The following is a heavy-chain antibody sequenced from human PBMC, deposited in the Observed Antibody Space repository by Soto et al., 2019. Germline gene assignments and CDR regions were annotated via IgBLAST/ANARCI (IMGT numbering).Heavy chain of an antibody. V-gene: IGHV1-46*01. J-gene: IGHJ6*02. CDR1: GYTFTSYY. CDR2: INPSGDIT. Sequence: ASVKVSCKASGYTFTSYYMHWVRQAPGQGLEWMGIINPSGDITSYAQKFQGRVTMTRDTSTSTVYMELSSLRSEDTAVYYCARTSGRAAAATDSYYYGMDVWGQGTTVTVSS. D-gene: IGHD6-13*01. CDR3: ARTSGRAAAATDSYYYGMDV.